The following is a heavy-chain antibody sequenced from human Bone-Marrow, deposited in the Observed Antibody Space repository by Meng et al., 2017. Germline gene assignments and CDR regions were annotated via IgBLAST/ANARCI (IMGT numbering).Heavy chain of an antibody. D-gene: IGHD6-25*01. J-gene: IGHJ4*02. CDR3: ARDEDISAAGKLFGDY. Sequence: GESLKISCVASGFTFSSYAMHWVRQAPGQGLEWMGRINPNSGGTNYAQKFQGRVTMTRDTSISTAYMELSGLRSDDTAMYYCARDEDISAAGKLFGDYWGQGTLVTVSS. CDR1: GFTFSSYA. V-gene: IGHV1-2*06. CDR2: INPNSGGT.